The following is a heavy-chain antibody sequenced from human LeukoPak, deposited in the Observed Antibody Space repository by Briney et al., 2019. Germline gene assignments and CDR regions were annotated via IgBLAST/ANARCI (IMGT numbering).Heavy chain of an antibody. CDR3: ASGYFSAWSDWFDP. D-gene: IGHD6-19*01. Sequence: ASETLSLTCTVSGGSISSYYWSWIRQPPGKGMEWIGYIYYSGSTNYNPSLKSRVTISVDTSKNQFSLKLNSVTAADTAVYYCASGYFSAWSDWFDPWGQGTLVTVSS. J-gene: IGHJ5*02. CDR1: GGSISSYY. V-gene: IGHV4-59*01. CDR2: IYYSGST.